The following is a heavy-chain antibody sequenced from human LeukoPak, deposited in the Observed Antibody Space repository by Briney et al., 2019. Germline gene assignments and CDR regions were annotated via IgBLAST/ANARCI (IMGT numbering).Heavy chain of an antibody. V-gene: IGHV3-21*01. Sequence: GGSLRLSCAASGFTFSTYNMNWVRQAPGKGLEWVSSISSSGSYIYYADSVKGRFIISRDNAKSSLYLQMNNLRAEDTAVYYCAREGFVTFDYWGQGTLVTVSS. CDR1: GFTFSTYN. J-gene: IGHJ4*02. CDR2: ISSSGSYI. D-gene: IGHD3-16*02. CDR3: AREGFVTFDY.